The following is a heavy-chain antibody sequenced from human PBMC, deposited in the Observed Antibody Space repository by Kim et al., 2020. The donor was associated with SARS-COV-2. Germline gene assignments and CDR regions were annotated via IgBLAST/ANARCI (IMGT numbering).Heavy chain of an antibody. CDR2: IIPIFGTA. V-gene: IGHV1-69*13. Sequence: SVKVSCKASGGTFSSYAISWVRQVPGQGLEWIGGIIPIFGTANYAQKFQGRVTITADESTSTAYMELSSLRPEDTAVYYCSRAYEYGSGSPALFWGQGTLVTVSS. CDR3: SRAYEYGSGSPALF. D-gene: IGHD3-10*01. J-gene: IGHJ4*02. CDR1: GGTFSSYA.